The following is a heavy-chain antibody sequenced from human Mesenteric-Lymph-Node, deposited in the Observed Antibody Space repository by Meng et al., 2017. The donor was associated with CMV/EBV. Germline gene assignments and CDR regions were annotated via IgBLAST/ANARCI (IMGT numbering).Heavy chain of an antibody. Sequence: GESLKISCTASGFTFSDYYMSWIRQAPGKGLEWVSYISSSGGTIYYADSVKGRFTISRDNAKNSLYLQMNSLRAEDTAVYYCARDVVGVLPAAANYWGRGTLVTVSS. V-gene: IGHV3-11*04. CDR3: ARDVVGVLPAAANY. CDR2: ISSSGGTI. J-gene: IGHJ4*02. D-gene: IGHD2-2*01. CDR1: GFTFSDYY.